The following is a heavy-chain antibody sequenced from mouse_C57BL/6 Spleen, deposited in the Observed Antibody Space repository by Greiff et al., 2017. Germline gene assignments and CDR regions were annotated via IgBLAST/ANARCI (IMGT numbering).Heavy chain of an antibody. J-gene: IGHJ2*01. CDR2: IDPSDSET. Sequence: QVHVKQPGAELVRPGSSVKLSCKASGYTFTSYWMHWVKQRPIQGLEWIGNIDPSDSETHYNQKFKDKATLTVDKSSSTAYMQLSSLTSEDSAVYYCARFPYDYDGEVDYFDYWGQGTTLTVSS. D-gene: IGHD2-4*01. V-gene: IGHV1-52*01. CDR1: GYTFTSYW. CDR3: ARFPYDYDGEVDYFDY.